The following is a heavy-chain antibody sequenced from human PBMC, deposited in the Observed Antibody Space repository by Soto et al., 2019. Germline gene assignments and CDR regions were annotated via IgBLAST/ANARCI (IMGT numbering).Heavy chain of an antibody. CDR3: ARESEDRTSNFEY. V-gene: IGHV3-21*06. CDR1: GFNFTRYS. CDR2: ISSTTNYI. J-gene: IGHJ4*02. Sequence: GGSLRVSCAASGFNFTRYSLHCVRQAPGKGLDWVSTISSTTNYIYYGDSMKGRFTISRDNAKNSLYLEMNSLRAEDTAVYYCARESEDRTSNFEYWGQGTLVTVSS.